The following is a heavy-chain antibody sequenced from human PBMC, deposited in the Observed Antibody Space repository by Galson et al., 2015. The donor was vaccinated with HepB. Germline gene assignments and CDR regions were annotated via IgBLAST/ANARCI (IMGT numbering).Heavy chain of an antibody. J-gene: IGHJ4*02. Sequence: SLRLSCAASGFTFDDYGMSWVRQAPGKGLEWVSGINWNGGSTGYADSVKGRFTISRDNAKNSLYLQMNSLRAEDTALYYCARFPAPYYYDSSGHYFDYWGQGTLVTVSS. V-gene: IGHV3-20*04. CDR3: ARFPAPYYYDSSGHYFDY. CDR1: GFTFDDYG. CDR2: INWNGGST. D-gene: IGHD3-22*01.